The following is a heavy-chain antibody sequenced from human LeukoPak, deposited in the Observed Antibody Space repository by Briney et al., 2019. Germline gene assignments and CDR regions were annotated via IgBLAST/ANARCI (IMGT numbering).Heavy chain of an antibody. CDR2: ISGSGGRT. J-gene: IGHJ3*02. D-gene: IGHD3-22*01. CDR3: AKDAYDSSGYYYVDNTGAFDI. CDR1: GFTCSCYS. V-gene: IGHV3-23*01. Sequence: GASLRLSCAASGFTCSCYSMCLLRQAAGELLWCVSAISGSGGRTYNADSVTARFTISRDNSKTTLYLHLNKLSAEDTAVYYCAKDAYDSSGYYYVDNTGAFDIWGQGTMVTVSS.